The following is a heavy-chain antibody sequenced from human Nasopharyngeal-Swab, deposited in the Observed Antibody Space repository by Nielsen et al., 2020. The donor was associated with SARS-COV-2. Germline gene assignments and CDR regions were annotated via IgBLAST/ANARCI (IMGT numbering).Heavy chain of an antibody. D-gene: IGHD5-18*01. CDR3: ARVPGYSYGFGY. V-gene: IGHV3-74*01. J-gene: IGHJ4*02. CDR1: GFTFSSYW. Sequence: GESLKISCAASGFTFSSYWMHWVRQAPGKGLGWVSRINSDGSSTSYADSVKGRFTISRDNAKNTLYLQMNSLRAEDTAVYYCARVPGYSYGFGYWGQGTLVTVSS. CDR2: INSDGSST.